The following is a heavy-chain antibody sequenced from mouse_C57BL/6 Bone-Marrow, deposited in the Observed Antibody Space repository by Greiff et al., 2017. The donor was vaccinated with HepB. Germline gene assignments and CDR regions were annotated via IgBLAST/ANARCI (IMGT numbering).Heavy chain of an antibody. J-gene: IGHJ3*01. D-gene: IGHD1-1*01. CDR1: GYTFTDYE. CDR3: TRKDCYGSRAWFAY. Sequence: VQVVESGAELVRPGASVTLSCKASGYTFTDYEMHWVKQTPVHGLEWIGAIDPETGGTAYNQKFKGKAILTADKSSSTAYMERRSLTSKESAVYYCTRKDCYGSRAWFAYWGQGTLVTVSA. CDR2: IDPETGGT. V-gene: IGHV1-15*01.